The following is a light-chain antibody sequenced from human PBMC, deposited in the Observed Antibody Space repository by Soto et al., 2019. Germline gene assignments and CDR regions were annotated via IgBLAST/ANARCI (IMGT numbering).Light chain of an antibody. CDR3: QQYKNWLTWT. CDR2: DAS. Sequence: IVPPESQATLSVAQWDIATLSFRSSQSVSHNLAWYQQKPGQAPRLLIYDASTRATGIPARFSGSGSGTEFTLTISSLQSEDFAIYYCQQYKNWLTWTFGQGTKVDIK. J-gene: IGKJ1*01. V-gene: IGKV3-15*01. CDR1: QSVSHN.